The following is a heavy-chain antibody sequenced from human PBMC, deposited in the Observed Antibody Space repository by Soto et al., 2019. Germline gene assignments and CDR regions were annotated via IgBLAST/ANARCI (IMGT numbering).Heavy chain of an antibody. J-gene: IGHJ4*02. CDR2: ISAYNGNT. V-gene: IGHV1-18*01. D-gene: IGHD6-13*01. CDR3: ARDLNLGAAAGPFDY. CDR1: GYTFTSYG. Sequence: ASVKVSCKASGYTFTSYGISWVRQAPGQGLEWMGWISAYNGNTNYAQKLQGRVTMTTDTSTSTAYMELRSLRSDDTAVYYCARDLNLGAAAGPFDYWGQGTLVTVSS.